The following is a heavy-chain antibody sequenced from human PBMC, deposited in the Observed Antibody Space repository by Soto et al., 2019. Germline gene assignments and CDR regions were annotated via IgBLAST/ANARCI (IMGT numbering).Heavy chain of an antibody. V-gene: IGHV3-23*01. CDR3: AKDDFTDRGDDYFDF. CDR1: GLAFTNFG. D-gene: IGHD2-21*02. CDR2: IGASGDIT. Sequence: PGGPLRLSCAASGLAFTNFGMSGGRKAPGKGLEWVAGIGASGDITWYADSVKGRLPISRANSKNTLYLQLNSLRFEDTAVYYCAKDDFTDRGDDYFDFWGPGTLVTVSS. J-gene: IGHJ4*02.